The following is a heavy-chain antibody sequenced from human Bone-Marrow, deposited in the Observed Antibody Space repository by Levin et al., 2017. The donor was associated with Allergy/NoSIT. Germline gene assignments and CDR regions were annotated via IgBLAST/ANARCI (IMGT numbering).Heavy chain of an antibody. CDR1: GFSLSTNGVN. V-gene: IGHV2-5*02. Sequence: KSGPTLVKPTQTLTLTCTFSGFSLSTNGVNVGWIRQPPGKTLEWLALIYWDGDRRYTPFLKNRLTVTKDTSRNQVVLTMTNMDPVDTGTYYCAHRQITGFDSYYFDFWGPGMLVTVSS. J-gene: IGHJ4*02. CDR3: AHRQITGFDSYYFDF. CDR2: IYWDGDR. D-gene: IGHD5-12*01.